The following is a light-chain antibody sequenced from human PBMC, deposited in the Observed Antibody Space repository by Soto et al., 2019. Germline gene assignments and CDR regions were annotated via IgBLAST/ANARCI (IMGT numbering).Light chain of an antibody. CDR2: AAS. J-gene: IGKJ2*01. CDR1: QGIRND. Sequence: AIQMTQSPSSLSASVGDRVTITCRASQGIRNDLAWYQQKPGKAPNLLIYAASSLQSGVPSRFSGSGSGTDFTLTISSLQPEDFATYYCLQDYTYPYSFGRGTKLEIK. V-gene: IGKV1-6*01. CDR3: LQDYTYPYS.